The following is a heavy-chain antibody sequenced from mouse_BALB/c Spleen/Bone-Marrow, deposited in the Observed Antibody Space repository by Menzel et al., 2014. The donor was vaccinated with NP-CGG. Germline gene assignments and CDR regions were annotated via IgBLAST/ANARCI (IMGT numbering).Heavy chain of an antibody. D-gene: IGHD1-3*01. CDR1: GYTFTNYW. V-gene: IGHV1S22*01. Sequence: GSELVRPGASAKLSCKASGYTFTNYWIHWVKQRPGQGLEWIGNVYPGRGSINSDEKFKTKATLTVDTSSSTAYMHLNSLTSEDSAVYYCARRLRGYYAMDYWGQGTSVTVTS. CDR2: VYPGRGSI. J-gene: IGHJ4*01. CDR3: ARRLRGYYAMDY.